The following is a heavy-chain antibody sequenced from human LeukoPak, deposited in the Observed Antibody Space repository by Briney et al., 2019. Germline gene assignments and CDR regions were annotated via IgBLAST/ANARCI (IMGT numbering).Heavy chain of an antibody. Sequence: GASVKVSCKASGYTFSNYGISWVRQAPGQGLEWMGWINPNSGGTNYAQKFQGRVTMTRDTSISTAYMELSSLISDDTAVYYCARGYSGYEVYWGQGTLVTVSS. CDR3: ARGYSGYEVY. J-gene: IGHJ4*02. CDR2: INPNSGGT. CDR1: GYTFSNYG. D-gene: IGHD5-12*01. V-gene: IGHV1-2*02.